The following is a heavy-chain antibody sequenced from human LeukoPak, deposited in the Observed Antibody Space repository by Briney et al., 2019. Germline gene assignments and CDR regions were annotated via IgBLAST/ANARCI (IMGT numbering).Heavy chain of an antibody. CDR2: IEYDGSRE. CDR1: GFIFSKHG. J-gene: IGHJ4*02. Sequence: GGSLRLSCATSGFIFSKHGMHWVRQAPGKGLEWVAFIEYDGSREYVDSVKGRFTVSRDNTKNSLYLLMNSLRAEDTALYYCAKDRAEGGFYYFDYWGQGTLVTVSS. V-gene: IGHV3-30*02. D-gene: IGHD3-16*01. CDR3: AKDRAEGGFYYFDY.